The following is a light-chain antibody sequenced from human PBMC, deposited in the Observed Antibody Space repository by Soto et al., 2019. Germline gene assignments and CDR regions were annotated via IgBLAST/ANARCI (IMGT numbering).Light chain of an antibody. CDR2: DAS. CDR3: QQLNSYPIT. Sequence: DITMTQSPSTLSASVGDRVSITCRASQSIGRWLAWYQQKAGKAPKLLIYDASSLESGVPSRFSGSGSGTEFTLTISSLQPEDFATYYCQQLNSYPITFGQATRLQ. J-gene: IGKJ5*01. V-gene: IGKV1-5*01. CDR1: QSIGRW.